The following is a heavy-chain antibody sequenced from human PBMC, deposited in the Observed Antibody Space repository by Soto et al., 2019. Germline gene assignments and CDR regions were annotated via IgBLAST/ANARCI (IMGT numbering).Heavy chain of an antibody. V-gene: IGHV3-21*01. CDR2: ISSSTTYI. D-gene: IGHD3-22*01. CDR1: GFTFSSFS. CDR3: ARERTTYYFDSSGSHCEFQH. J-gene: IGHJ1*01. Sequence: EVQLVESGGGLVKPGGSLRLSCAASGFTFSSFSMNWVRQAPGKGLEWVSSISSSTTYIYYADSVKGRFTISRDNAKNSLYLQMNSLRAEDTAVYYCARERTTYYFDSSGSHCEFQHWGQGTLVTVSS.